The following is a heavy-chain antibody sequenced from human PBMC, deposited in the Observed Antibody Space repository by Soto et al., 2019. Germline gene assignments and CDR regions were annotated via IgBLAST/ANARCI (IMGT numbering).Heavy chain of an antibody. J-gene: IGHJ1*01. CDR1: GFTFSIYS. CDR2: ISSSGDYI. D-gene: IGHD6-19*01. CDR3: ARGGGSGWHQHFQH. Sequence: EVQLVESGGGLVKPGGSLRLSCAASGFTFSIYSMHWVRQAPGKGLEWVSSISSSGDYIYYADSEKGRLTISRDNARNSVYLQMNSLRAEETAVYYCARGGGSGWHQHFQHWGQGALVTVSS. V-gene: IGHV3-21*02.